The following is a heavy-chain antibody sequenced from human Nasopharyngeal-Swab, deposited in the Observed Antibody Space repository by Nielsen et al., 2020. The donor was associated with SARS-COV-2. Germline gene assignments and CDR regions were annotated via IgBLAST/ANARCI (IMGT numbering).Heavy chain of an antibody. CDR2: IWSDGKTT. V-gene: IGHV3-33*01. D-gene: IGHD5-12*01. CDR1: GFSFSNHG. CDR3: AREGPYSGTNVFDI. Sequence: GESLKISCAASGFSFSNHGMHWVRQAPGKGLEWVEVIWSDGKTTKYADSVKGRLTISRDKSRNTLYLQMNNLRVEDTAIYYCAREGPYSGTNVFDIWGQGTMVTVSS. J-gene: IGHJ3*02.